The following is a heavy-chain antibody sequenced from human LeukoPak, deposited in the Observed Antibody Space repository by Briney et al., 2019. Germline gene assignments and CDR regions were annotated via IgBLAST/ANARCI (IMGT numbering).Heavy chain of an antibody. D-gene: IGHD2-2*01. V-gene: IGHV3-21*01. CDR1: GFTFSSYS. Sequence: GGSLRLSCAASGFTFSSYSMNWVRQAPGKGLEWVSSISSSSSYIYYEDSVKGRFTISRDNAKNSLYLQMNSLRAEDTAVYYCARGGGYRGTSHLPYYFDYWGQGTLVTVSS. J-gene: IGHJ4*02. CDR3: ARGGGYRGTSHLPYYFDY. CDR2: ISSSSSYI.